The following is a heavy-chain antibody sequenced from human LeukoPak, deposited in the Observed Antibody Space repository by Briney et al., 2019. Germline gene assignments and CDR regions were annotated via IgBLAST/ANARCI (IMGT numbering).Heavy chain of an antibody. Sequence: GGSLRLSCAASGFTFSSYAMHWVRQAPGKGLEWVAVISYDGSNKYYADSVKSRFTISRDNSKNTLYLQMNSLRAEDTAVYYCAREVNYGGNSTLSVLYYYGMDVWGQGTTVTVSS. D-gene: IGHD4-23*01. CDR1: GFTFSSYA. CDR3: AREVNYGGNSTLSVLYYYGMDV. CDR2: ISYDGSNK. V-gene: IGHV3-30-3*01. J-gene: IGHJ6*02.